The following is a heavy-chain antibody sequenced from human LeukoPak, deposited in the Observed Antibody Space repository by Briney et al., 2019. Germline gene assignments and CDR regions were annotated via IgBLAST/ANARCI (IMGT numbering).Heavy chain of an antibody. Sequence: SVKVSCKASGGTFSSYAISWVRQAPGQGLEWMGRIIPILGIANYAQKFQGGVTITADKSTRTAYMELSSLRSEDTAVYYCASSLYCSGGSCYRPVDYWGQGTLVTVSS. V-gene: IGHV1-69*04. J-gene: IGHJ4*02. CDR3: ASSLYCSGGSCYRPVDY. CDR2: IIPILGIA. D-gene: IGHD2-15*01. CDR1: GGTFSSYA.